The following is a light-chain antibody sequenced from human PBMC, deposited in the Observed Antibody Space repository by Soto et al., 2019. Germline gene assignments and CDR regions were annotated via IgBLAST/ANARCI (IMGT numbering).Light chain of an antibody. CDR1: QSVSNN. Sequence: EIVLTQSPGTLSLSPGESATLSCRGSQSVSNNYLAWYQQKPGQAPRLLIYGAYTRATGIPARFSGSGSGTEFTLTISSLQSEDFAVYYCQQYNNWPPWTCGQGTKVDIK. CDR3: QQYNNWPPWT. CDR2: GAY. J-gene: IGKJ1*01. V-gene: IGKV3-15*01.